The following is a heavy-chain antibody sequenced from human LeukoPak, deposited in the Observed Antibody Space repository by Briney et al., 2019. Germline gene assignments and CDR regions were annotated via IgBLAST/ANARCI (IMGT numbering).Heavy chain of an antibody. D-gene: IGHD3-3*01. Sequence: GGSLSLSCAAFGLAFSSYAMSWFRRAPGKGLEGVSTISVASNTFYADSVKGRFTISRDNSRNTVYLQMTSLRADDTAVYYCADYGVSGVRNNFYWGQGTLVTVSS. CDR1: GLAFSSYA. CDR2: ISVASNT. V-gene: IGHV3-23*01. J-gene: IGHJ4*02. CDR3: ADYGVSGVRNNFY.